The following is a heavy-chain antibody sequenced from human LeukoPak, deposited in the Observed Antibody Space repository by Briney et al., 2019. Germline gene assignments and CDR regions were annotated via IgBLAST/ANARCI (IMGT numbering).Heavy chain of an antibody. CDR1: GFTFSSYW. CDR2: IKQDGSDK. CDR3: AREWDSSSLGE. J-gene: IGHJ4*02. Sequence: GGSLRLSCEASGFTFSSYWMSWVRQAPGKGLEWVANIKQDGSDKYYVDSLKGRFTISRDNAKNSLYLQMNSLRAEDTAVYYCAREWDSSSLGEWGQGTLVTVSS. D-gene: IGHD6-13*01. V-gene: IGHV3-7*01.